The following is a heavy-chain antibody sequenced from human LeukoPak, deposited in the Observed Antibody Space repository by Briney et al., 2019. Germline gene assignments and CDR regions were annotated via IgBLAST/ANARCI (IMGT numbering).Heavy chain of an antibody. D-gene: IGHD3-10*01. Sequence: ASVKVSCKASGYTFTGYYMHWVRQAPGQGLEWTGWINPNSGGTNYAQKFQGRVAMTRDTSISTAYMELSRLRSDDTAVYYCATPKLKYGSGSYYTDWGQGTLVTVSS. CDR1: GYTFTGYY. V-gene: IGHV1-2*02. J-gene: IGHJ4*02. CDR2: INPNSGGT. CDR3: ATPKLKYGSGSYYTD.